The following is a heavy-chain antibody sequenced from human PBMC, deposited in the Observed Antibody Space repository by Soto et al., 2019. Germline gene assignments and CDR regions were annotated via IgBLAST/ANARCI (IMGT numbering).Heavy chain of an antibody. J-gene: IGHJ6*04. CDR1: GYSFSDYF. Sequence: ASVKVSCKPSGYSFSDYFIQWVRQAPGQGLEWVAWINPKTAATNYAKKFQGRVSLTWDTSSTTAYMELTRLRPDDTAVYYCARIKWGLNYYNGMDVWGKGTTVTVSS. V-gene: IGHV1-2*02. CDR2: INPKTAAT. D-gene: IGHD1-26*01. CDR3: ARIKWGLNYYNGMDV.